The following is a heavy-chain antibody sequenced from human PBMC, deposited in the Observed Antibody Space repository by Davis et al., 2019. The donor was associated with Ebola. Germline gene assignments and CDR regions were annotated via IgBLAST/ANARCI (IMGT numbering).Heavy chain of an antibody. CDR1: GGSISSYY. Sequence: MPSETLSLTCTVSGGSISSYYWSWIRQPPGKGLEWIGYIYYSGSTNYNPSLKSRVTISVDTSKNQFSLKLSSVTAADTAVYYCARDSMTTVTTIFRYYYYYGMDVWGQGTTVTVSS. CDR3: ARDSMTTVTTIFRYYYYYGMDV. J-gene: IGHJ6*02. CDR2: IYYSGST. V-gene: IGHV4-59*01. D-gene: IGHD4-17*01.